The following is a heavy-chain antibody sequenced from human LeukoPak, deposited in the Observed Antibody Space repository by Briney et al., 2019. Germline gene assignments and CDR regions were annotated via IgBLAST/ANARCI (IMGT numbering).Heavy chain of an antibody. V-gene: IGHV1-8*01. CDR1: GYTFTSYD. J-gene: IGHJ4*02. CDR3: ARRGGRYSGYDFTFDY. CDR2: MNPNSANT. Sequence: ASVKVSCKASGYTFTSYDINWVRQATGQGLEWMGWMNPNSANTGYAQKFQGRVTMTRNTSISTAYMELSSPRSEDTAVYYCARRGGRYSGYDFTFDYWGQGTLVTVSS. D-gene: IGHD5-12*01.